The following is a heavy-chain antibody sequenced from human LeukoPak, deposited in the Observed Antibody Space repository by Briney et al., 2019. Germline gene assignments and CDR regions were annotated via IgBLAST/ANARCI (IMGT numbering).Heavy chain of an antibody. J-gene: IGHJ6*04. CDR3: TTDRQLVLVDVDV. CDR2: IKSKTDGGTT. CDR1: GFTFSSYA. V-gene: IGHV3-15*01. Sequence: KSGGSLRLSCAASGFTFSSYAMSWVRQAPGKGLEWVGRIKSKTDGGTTDYAAPVKGRFTISRDDSKNTLYLQMNSLKTEDTAVYYCTTDRQLVLVDVDVWGKGTTVTVSS. D-gene: IGHD6-6*01.